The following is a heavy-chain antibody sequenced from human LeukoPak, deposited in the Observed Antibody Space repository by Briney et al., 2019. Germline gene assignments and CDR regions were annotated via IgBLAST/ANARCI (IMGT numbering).Heavy chain of an antibody. CDR2: ISGSSSTI. V-gene: IGHV3-48*04. D-gene: IGHD6-19*01. Sequence: GGSLRLSCAASGFAFSSYSMNWVRQAPGKGLEWVSYISGSSSTIYYADSVKGRFTISRDNAENSLYLQMNSLRAEDTAVYYCARDGGITSGWYYLDYWGQGTLVTVSS. J-gene: IGHJ4*02. CDR1: GFAFSSYS. CDR3: ARDGGITSGWYYLDY.